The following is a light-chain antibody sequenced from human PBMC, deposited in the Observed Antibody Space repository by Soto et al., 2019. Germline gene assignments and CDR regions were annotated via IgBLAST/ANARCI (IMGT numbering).Light chain of an antibody. J-gene: IGLJ3*02. CDR3: LLYFGGGQVGV. V-gene: IGLV7-43*01. CDR1: TGAVTSGHF. Sequence: QTVVTQEPSLTVSPGGTVTLTCTSNTGAVTSGHFPNWFQQKPGQAPRPLIYDISNRHSWTPARFSGSLLGGKAVLTVSSVQPEDEADYFCLLYFGGGQVGVFGGGTKLTVL. CDR2: DIS.